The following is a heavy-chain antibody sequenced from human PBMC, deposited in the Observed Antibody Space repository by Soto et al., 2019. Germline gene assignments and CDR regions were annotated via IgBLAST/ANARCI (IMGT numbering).Heavy chain of an antibody. CDR3: AKENDFWSGSYNY. CDR2: ISYDGSNK. Sequence: QVQLVESGGGVVQPGRSLRLSCAASGFTFSSYGMHWVRQAPGKGLEWVAVISYDGSNKYYADSVKGRFTISRDNSKNTLYLQMNSLRAEDTAVYYCAKENDFWSGSYNYWGQGTLVTVSS. CDR1: GFTFSSYG. D-gene: IGHD3-3*01. V-gene: IGHV3-30*18. J-gene: IGHJ4*02.